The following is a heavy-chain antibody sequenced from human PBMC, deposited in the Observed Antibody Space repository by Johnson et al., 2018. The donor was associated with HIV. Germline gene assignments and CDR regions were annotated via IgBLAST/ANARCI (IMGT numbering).Heavy chain of an antibody. V-gene: IGHV3-66*01. CDR2: IYSGGST. J-gene: IGHJ3*02. Sequence: MLLVESGGGLVQPGGSLRLSCAASGFTVSSNYMSWVRQAPGKGLEWVSVIYSGGSTYYADSVKGRFTISRDNSKNTLYLQMNSLRAEDTAMYYCGREMSRRGGMGEGWDIWGQGKMVTGS. D-gene: IGHD3-16*01. CDR1: GFTVSSNY. CDR3: GREMSRRGGMGEGWDI.